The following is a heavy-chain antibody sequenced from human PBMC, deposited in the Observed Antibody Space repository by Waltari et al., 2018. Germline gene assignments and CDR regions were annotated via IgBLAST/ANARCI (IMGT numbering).Heavy chain of an antibody. J-gene: IGHJ5*02. Sequence: QVQLQESGPGLVKPSETLSLTCAVSGYSISSGYYWGWIRQPPGKGLEWIGSIFHSGSTSYNPSLKSRVTISVDTSKNQFSLKLSAVTAADTAVYYCARDRSNSWGQGTLVTVSS. V-gene: IGHV4-38-2*02. CDR2: IFHSGST. CDR3: ARDRSNS. CDR1: GYSISSGYY.